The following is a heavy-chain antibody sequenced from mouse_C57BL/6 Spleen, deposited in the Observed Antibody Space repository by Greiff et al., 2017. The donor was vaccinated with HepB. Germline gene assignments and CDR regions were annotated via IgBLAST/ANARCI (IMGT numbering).Heavy chain of an antibody. V-gene: IGHV14-4*01. Sequence: VQLQQSGAELVRPGASVKLSCTASGFNIKDDYMHWVKQRPEQGLEWIGWIDPENGDTEYASKFQGKATITADTSSNTAYLQLSSLTYEDTAVYYCTTGYYGSRAWFAYWGQGTLVTVSA. CDR2: IDPENGDT. CDR3: TTGYYGSRAWFAY. CDR1: GFNIKDDY. J-gene: IGHJ3*01. D-gene: IGHD1-1*01.